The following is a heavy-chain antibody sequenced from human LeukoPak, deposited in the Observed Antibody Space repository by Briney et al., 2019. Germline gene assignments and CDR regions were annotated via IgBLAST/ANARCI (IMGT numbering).Heavy chain of an antibody. Sequence: AASVKVSCKASGYTFTSYGISWVRQAPGQGLEWMGWISAYNGNTNYAQKLQGRVTMTTDTSTSTAYMELRSLRSDDTAVYYCARGGKQWLVLGAFDIWGQGTMVTVSS. D-gene: IGHD6-19*01. CDR3: ARGGKQWLVLGAFDI. CDR1: GYTFTSYG. J-gene: IGHJ3*02. V-gene: IGHV1-18*01. CDR2: ISAYNGNT.